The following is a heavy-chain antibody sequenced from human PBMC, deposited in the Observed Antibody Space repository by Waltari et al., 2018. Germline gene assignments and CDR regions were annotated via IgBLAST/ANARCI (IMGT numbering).Heavy chain of an antibody. V-gene: IGHV3-66*02. CDR3: ARGRGWCDY. CDR1: GFTFRCYY. J-gene: IGHJ4*02. CDR2: IYSGGST. Sequence: EVQLVESGGGLVQPGGSLRLSSAASGFTFRCYYMSWVRQVPGKGLEWVSVIYSGGSTYYADSVKGRFTISRDNSKNTLYLQMNSLRVEDTAVYYCARGRGWCDYWGQGTLVTVSS. D-gene: IGHD6-19*01.